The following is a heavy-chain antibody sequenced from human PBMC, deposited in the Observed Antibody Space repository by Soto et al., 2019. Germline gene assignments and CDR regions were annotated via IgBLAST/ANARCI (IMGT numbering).Heavy chain of an antibody. J-gene: IGHJ3*02. CDR3: ARDGTSTVSYAFDI. Sequence: GGSLRLSCAASGFTFSSYSMNWVRQAPGKGLEWVSYISSSSSTIYYADSVKGRFTISRDNAKNSLYLQMNSLRAEDTAVYYCARDGTSTVSYAFDIWGQGTMVTVSS. CDR1: GFTFSSYS. D-gene: IGHD4-17*01. V-gene: IGHV3-48*01. CDR2: ISSSSSTI.